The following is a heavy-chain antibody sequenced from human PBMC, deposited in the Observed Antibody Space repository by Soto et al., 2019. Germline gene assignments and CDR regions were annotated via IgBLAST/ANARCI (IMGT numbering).Heavy chain of an antibody. CDR3: ARNYIIYYDGSRAHYS. CDR2: ISSGGKAT. CDR1: GFTFSSFE. V-gene: IGHV3-48*03. J-gene: IGHJ5*02. D-gene: IGHD3-22*01. Sequence: GGSLRLSCVASGFTFSSFEMNWVRQAPGKGLEWISYISSGGKATYYADSVKGRFTISRDNAKNSLYLQMSSLRAEDAAVYYCARNYIIYYDGSRAHYSWGRGTLVTVSS.